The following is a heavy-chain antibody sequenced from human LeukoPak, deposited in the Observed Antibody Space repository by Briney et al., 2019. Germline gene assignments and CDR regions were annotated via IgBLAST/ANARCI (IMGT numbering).Heavy chain of an antibody. CDR2: INPNSGNT. CDR1: GYTFTDYY. J-gene: IGHJ3*02. Sequence: ASVRVSCKTSGYTFTDYYMHWVRQAPGQGLEWMGWINPNSGNTNFAQKFQGRVTMTRDTSISTAYLELSRLRSDDTAVYYCAREGKTYCGGDCVAFDIWGQGTMVTVSS. D-gene: IGHD2-21*02. V-gene: IGHV1-2*02. CDR3: AREGKTYCGGDCVAFDI.